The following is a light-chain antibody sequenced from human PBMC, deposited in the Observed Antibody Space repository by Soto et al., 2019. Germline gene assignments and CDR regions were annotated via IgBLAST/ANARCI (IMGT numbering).Light chain of an antibody. Sequence: QSALTQPRSVSRSPGQSVTISCTGTSSDVGGYNYVSWYQQHPGKAPKLMIYDVSKRPSGVPDRFSGSKSGNTASLTISGLQAEDESDYYCCSYAGSYTLVFGGGTKLTLL. V-gene: IGLV2-11*01. CDR3: CSYAGSYTLV. CDR2: DVS. J-gene: IGLJ2*01. CDR1: SSDVGGYNY.